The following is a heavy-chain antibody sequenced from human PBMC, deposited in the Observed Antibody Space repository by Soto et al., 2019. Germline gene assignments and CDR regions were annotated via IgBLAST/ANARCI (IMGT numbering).Heavy chain of an antibody. J-gene: IGHJ4*02. CDR2: IDPRNGGT. Sequence: QEQLVQSESDVKKPGASVTVSCKASGYTFSDYYIHWVRQAPGQGLEWMGWIDPRNGGTKYAQKFQDRFSITTDTSTSTASMELRRLRSDDTAVFFCARVRYRNVIHAWGQGTLVTVSS. D-gene: IGHD2-2*01. CDR1: GYTFSDYY. CDR3: ARVRYRNVIHA. V-gene: IGHV1-2*02.